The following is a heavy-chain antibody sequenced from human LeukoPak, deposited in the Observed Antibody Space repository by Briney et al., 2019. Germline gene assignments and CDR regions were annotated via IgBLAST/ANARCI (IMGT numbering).Heavy chain of an antibody. J-gene: IGHJ4*02. V-gene: IGHV3-23*01. CDR3: ARAPTWDTDY. Sequence: GGSLRLSCAASGFTFSSYAMSWVRQAPGKGLEWVSAISGSGGSTYYADSVKGRFTISGDNSKNTLYLQMNSLRAEDTAVYYCARAPTWDTDYWGQGTLVTVSS. D-gene: IGHD1-26*01. CDR1: GFTFSSYA. CDR2: ISGSGGST.